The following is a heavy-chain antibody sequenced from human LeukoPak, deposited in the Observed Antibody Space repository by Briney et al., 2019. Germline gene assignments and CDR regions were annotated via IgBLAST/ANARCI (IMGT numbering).Heavy chain of an antibody. CDR1: GFTFSSYS. CDR2: ISSSSTYI. CDR3: ARGDNVRAYYYGVDV. Sequence: TGGSLRLSCAASGFTFSSYSMNWVRQAPGKGLEWVSSISSSSTYIYYADSVKGRFTISRDNAKNSLYLQMNSLRAEATSVYYCARGDNVRAYYYGVDVWGQGTTVTVSS. V-gene: IGHV3-21*01. D-gene: IGHD1-1*01. J-gene: IGHJ6*02.